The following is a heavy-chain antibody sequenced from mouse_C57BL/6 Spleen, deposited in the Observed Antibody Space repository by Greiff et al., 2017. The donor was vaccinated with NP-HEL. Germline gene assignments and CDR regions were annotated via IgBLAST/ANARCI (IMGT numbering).Heavy chain of an antibody. CDR3: ARDDYSNYLDY. V-gene: IGHV5-4*01. CDR1: GFTFSSYA. J-gene: IGHJ2*01. D-gene: IGHD2-5*01. Sequence: EVQGVESGGGLVKPGGSLKLSCAASGFTFSSYAMSWVRQTPEKRLEWVATISDGGSYTYYPDNVKGRFTISRDNAKNNLYLQMSHLKSEDTAMYYCARDDYSNYLDYWGQGTTLTVSS. CDR2: ISDGGSYT.